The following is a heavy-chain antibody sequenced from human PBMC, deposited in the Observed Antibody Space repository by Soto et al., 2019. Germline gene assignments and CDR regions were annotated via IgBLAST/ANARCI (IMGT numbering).Heavy chain of an antibody. CDR2: ISAYNGNT. J-gene: IGHJ4*02. V-gene: IGHV1-18*04. D-gene: IGHD2-2*01. CDR3: ARTYCSSARCYSDY. Sequence: QVQLVQSGAEGKKPGASVKVSCKTSGYTFTSHGISWVRQAPGQGLEWMGWISAYNGNTNYAQKLQGRVTMTTDTPTSTAYMELRSLRSDDTAVYYCARTYCSSARCYSDYWGQGTLVTVSS. CDR1: GYTFTSHG.